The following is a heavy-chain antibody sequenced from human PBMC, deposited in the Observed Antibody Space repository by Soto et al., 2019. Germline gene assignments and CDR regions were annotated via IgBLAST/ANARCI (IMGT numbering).Heavy chain of an antibody. CDR1: GFTFSSYA. D-gene: IGHD1-7*01. J-gene: IGHJ3*02. CDR2: ISYDGSNK. Sequence: GGSLRLSCAASGFTFSSYAMHWVRQAPGKGLEWVAVISYDGSNKYYADSVKGRFAISRDNSKNTLYLQMNSLRAEDTAVYYCAKDKLELYVYDAFDIWGQGTMVTVSS. V-gene: IGHV3-30*09. CDR3: AKDKLELYVYDAFDI.